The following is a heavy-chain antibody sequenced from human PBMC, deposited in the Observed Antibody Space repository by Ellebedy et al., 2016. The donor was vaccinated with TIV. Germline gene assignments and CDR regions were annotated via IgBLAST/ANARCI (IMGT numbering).Heavy chain of an antibody. D-gene: IGHD2-2*01. Sequence: SETLSLXXTVSGDSISSHYWSWIRQPPGKGLEWIGYISYSGSTTYNPSLKSRVFISVDTSKNQFSLKLSSVTAADTAVYYCARFRSGIVVAPAHYGMDVWGQGTTVTVSS. CDR3: ARFRSGIVVAPAHYGMDV. CDR2: ISYSGST. CDR1: GDSISSHY. V-gene: IGHV4-59*11. J-gene: IGHJ6*02.